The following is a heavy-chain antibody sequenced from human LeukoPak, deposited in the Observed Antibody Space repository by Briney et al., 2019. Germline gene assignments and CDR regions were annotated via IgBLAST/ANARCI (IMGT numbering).Heavy chain of an antibody. V-gene: IGHV3-64*01. CDR3: ARDRGGWLRDGDAFDI. D-gene: IGHD6-19*01. Sequence: GGSLRLSCAASGFSPTSYSMNWVRHAPGGGLEYVSAISSNGGSTYYANYAKGRFTISRDNSKNTLYLQMGRLRAGDMAVYYCARDRGGWLRDGDAFDIWGQGTMVTVSS. CDR2: ISSNGGST. J-gene: IGHJ3*02. CDR1: GFSPTSYS.